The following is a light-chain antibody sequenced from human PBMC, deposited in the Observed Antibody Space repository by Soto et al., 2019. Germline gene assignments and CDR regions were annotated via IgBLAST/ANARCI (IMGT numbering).Light chain of an antibody. CDR1: QSVSSN. CDR3: QQYNNWFGT. J-gene: IGKJ1*01. CDR2: DAS. V-gene: IGKV3-15*01. Sequence: EIVMTQSPATLSVSPGERATLSCRASQSVSSNLAWYQQKPGQAPRLLIYDASTRATGIPARFSGSGSGTEFTLTISSLQSEDFAIYYCQQYNNWFGTCGQGNNVEIK.